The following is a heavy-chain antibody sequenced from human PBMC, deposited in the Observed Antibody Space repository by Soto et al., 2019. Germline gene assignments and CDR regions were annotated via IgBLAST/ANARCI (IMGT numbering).Heavy chain of an antibody. CDR3: ARGGGVVVVPAAIQVANWFDP. Sequence: PTEALSLTCAVSAGSFSGYYWSWIRQPPGKGLERTGENNHGGSTNYSPSLKSRVTISVDTSKNQFSLKLSSVTAADTAVYYCARGGGVVVVPAAIQVANWFDPWGQGTLVTVSS. J-gene: IGHJ5*02. CDR2: NNHGGST. D-gene: IGHD2-2*01. CDR1: AGSFSGYY. V-gene: IGHV4-34*01.